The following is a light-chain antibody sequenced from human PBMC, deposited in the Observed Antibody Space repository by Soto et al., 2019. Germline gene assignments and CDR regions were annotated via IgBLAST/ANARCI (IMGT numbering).Light chain of an antibody. V-gene: IGLV2-14*01. J-gene: IGLJ2*01. CDR2: DVS. CDR3: SSHTSSSTRV. CDR1: SSDVGGYNY. Sequence: QSALTQPASVSGSPGQSIAISCTGTSSDVGGYNYVSWYQQHPGKAPKLMIYDVSNRPSGVSTRFSGSKSGNTASLTISGLQAEDEADYYCSSHTSSSTRVFGGGTKLTVL.